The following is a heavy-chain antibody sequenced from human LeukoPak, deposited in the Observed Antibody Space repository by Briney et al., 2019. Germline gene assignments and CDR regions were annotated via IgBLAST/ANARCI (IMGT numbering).Heavy chain of an antibody. CDR1: GGSISSSSYY. CDR2: IYYSGST. D-gene: IGHD2-2*01. J-gene: IGHJ6*02. V-gene: IGHV4-39*01. CDR3: ARYCSSTSCRAPYYYYGMDV. Sequence: SETLSLTCTVSGGSISSSSYYWGWIRQPPGKGLEWIGSIYYSGSTYYNPSLKSRVTISVDTSKNQFSLKLSSVTAADTAVYYCARYCSSTSCRAPYYYYGMDVWGQGTTVTVSS.